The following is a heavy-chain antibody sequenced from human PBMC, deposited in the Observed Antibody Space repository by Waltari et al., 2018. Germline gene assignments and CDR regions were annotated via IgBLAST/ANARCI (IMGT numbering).Heavy chain of an antibody. V-gene: IGHV3-9*01. J-gene: IGHJ4*02. CDR2: TSWNSDTI. Sequence: EVQVVESGGDLVQPGRSLRLSCAASGFPFGHYAMHWVRQAPGKGLEWGSGTSWNSDTIDYADSVKGRFTISRDNAKNYVSLQMNSLRNEDTALYYCAKAMGRGSFYGGFEQWGQGTLVTVS. CDR1: GFPFGHYA. CDR3: AKAMGRGSFYGGFEQ. D-gene: IGHD3-16*01.